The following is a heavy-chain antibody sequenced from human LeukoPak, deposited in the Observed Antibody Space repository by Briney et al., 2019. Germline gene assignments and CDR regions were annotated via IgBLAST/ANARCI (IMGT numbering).Heavy chain of an antibody. CDR3: ASSTYYYDSSGCQARGYYYYYMDV. D-gene: IGHD3-22*01. CDR2: IYYSGST. Sequence: PSETLSLTCTVSGGSISSYYWSWIRQPPGKGLEWIGYIYYSGSTNYNPSLKSRVTISVDTSKNQFSLKLSSVTAADTAVYYCASSTYYYDSSGCQARGYYYYYMDVWGKGTTVTVSS. CDR1: GGSISSYY. J-gene: IGHJ6*03. V-gene: IGHV4-59*01.